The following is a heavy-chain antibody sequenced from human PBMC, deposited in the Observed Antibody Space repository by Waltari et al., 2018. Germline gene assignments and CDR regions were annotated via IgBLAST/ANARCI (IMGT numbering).Heavy chain of an antibody. CDR1: GGPFSSYA. CDR3: ARPRGYSYGDRAFDI. CDR2: IIPIFGTA. V-gene: IGHV1-69*05. Sequence: QVQLVQSGAAVKKPGSSVKVSCKASGGPFSSYAISWLRQSPGQGLEWMGGIIPIFGTANYAQKFQGRVTMTTDESTSTAYMELSSLRSEDTAVYYCARPRGYSYGDRAFDIWGQGTMVTVSS. D-gene: IGHD5-18*01. J-gene: IGHJ3*02.